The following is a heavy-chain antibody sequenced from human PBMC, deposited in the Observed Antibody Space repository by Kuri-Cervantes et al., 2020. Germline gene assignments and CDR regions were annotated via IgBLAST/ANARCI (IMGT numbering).Heavy chain of an antibody. V-gene: IGHV2-70*04. D-gene: IGHD3-3*01. CDR1: GFSINIDGVG. CDR2: IDWDDDK. Sequence: SGPTLVKPTQTLTLTCTVSGFSINIDGVGVGWIRQPPGKALEWLARIDWDDDKVYSTSLKTRLTISKDTSKNQVVLTMTNMDPVDTATYYCARDNFWSGYGYFDYWGQGTLVTVSS. J-gene: IGHJ4*02. CDR3: ARDNFWSGYGYFDY.